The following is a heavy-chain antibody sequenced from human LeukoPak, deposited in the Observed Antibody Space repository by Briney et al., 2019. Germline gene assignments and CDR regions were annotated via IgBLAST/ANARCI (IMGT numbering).Heavy chain of an antibody. CDR2: ISSSSSYI. J-gene: IGHJ4*02. D-gene: IGHD3-22*01. CDR1: GFTFSSYS. CDR3: ARGESGYYDSSGYNRFDY. Sequence: GGSLRLSCAASGFTFSSYSMNWVRQAPGKGLEWVSSISSSSSYIYYADSVKGRFTISRDNAKNSLYLQMNSLRAEDTAVYYCARGESGYYDSSGYNRFDYWGQGTLVTVSS. V-gene: IGHV3-21*01.